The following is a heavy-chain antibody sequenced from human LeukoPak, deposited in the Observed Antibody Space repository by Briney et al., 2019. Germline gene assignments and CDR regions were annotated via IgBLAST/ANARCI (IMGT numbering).Heavy chain of an antibody. D-gene: IGHD4-17*01. V-gene: IGHV3-72*01. J-gene: IGHJ4*02. CDR3: ARVTVTTDPFPYYFDY. CDR1: GFTFSDHY. Sequence: PGGSLRLSCAASGFTFSDHYMDWVRQAPGKGLDWVGRTRNKANSYTTEYAASVKGRFTISRDDSKNLLYLQMNSLKTEDTAVYYCARVTVTTDPFPYYFDYWGQGTLVTVSS. CDR2: TRNKANSYTT.